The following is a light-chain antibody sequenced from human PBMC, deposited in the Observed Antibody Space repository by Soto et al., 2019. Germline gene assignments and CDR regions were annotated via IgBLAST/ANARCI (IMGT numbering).Light chain of an antibody. CDR3: YQCGSSPYT. Sequence: EIVLTQSPGTLSLSPGERATLSCRASQSVSSNYLAWYQQKPGQAPRLLIYGASSRATGIPDRFSGSGSGTDFTRTISRMELEDFAVYYCYQCGSSPYTFGPGTKLEIK. V-gene: IGKV3-20*01. CDR2: GAS. CDR1: QSVSSNY. J-gene: IGKJ2*01.